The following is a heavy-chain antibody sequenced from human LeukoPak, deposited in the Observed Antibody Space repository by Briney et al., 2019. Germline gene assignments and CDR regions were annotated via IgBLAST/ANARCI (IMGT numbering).Heavy chain of an antibody. V-gene: IGHV3-30*02. J-gene: IGHJ4*02. Sequence: PGGSLRLSCTASGFTFGDYAMSWVRQAPGKGLEWVTFIQYDGSKKYYADSVKGRFTISRDNSKNTLYLEMNSLRAEDTAVYYCAKDIGSYYDYWGQGILVTVSS. CDR3: AKDIGSYYDY. D-gene: IGHD3-10*01. CDR2: IQYDGSKK. CDR1: GFTFGDYA.